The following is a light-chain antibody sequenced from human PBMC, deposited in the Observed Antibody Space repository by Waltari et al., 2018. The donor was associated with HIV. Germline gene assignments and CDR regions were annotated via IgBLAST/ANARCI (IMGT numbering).Light chain of an antibody. Sequence: EIVFTQSPGTLPLSPGERATLFCRARQRIRISNLAWYQQKPGQASRLLIIDTSSRATGIPDRFSGSGSGTDFTLTISGLEPEDFGVYYCQQYGSSPETFGQGTKLEIK. V-gene: IGKV3-20*01. CDR1: QRIRISN. J-gene: IGKJ2*01. CDR2: DTS. CDR3: QQYGSSPET.